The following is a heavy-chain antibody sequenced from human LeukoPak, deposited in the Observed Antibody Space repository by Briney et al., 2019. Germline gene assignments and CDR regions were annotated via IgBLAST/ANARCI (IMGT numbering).Heavy chain of an antibody. V-gene: IGHV4-59*08. J-gene: IGHJ3*02. Sequence: SETLSLTCTVSGASISGPSWNWIRQPPGKGLEWIGRIYYSGATNYNPSLKGRVTLSIDTSKNQFSLKLSSVTAADTAVYYCARLSLGAGSGSKTLAPFDIWGQGTMVTVSS. CDR1: GASISGPS. CDR3: ARLSLGAGSGSKTLAPFDI. CDR2: IYYSGAT. D-gene: IGHD1-26*01.